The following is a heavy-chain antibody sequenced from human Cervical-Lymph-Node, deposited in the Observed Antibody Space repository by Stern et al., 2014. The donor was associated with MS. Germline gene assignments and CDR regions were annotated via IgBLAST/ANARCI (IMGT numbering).Heavy chain of an antibody. CDR1: GILFSGAS. J-gene: IGHJ4*02. D-gene: IGHD3-10*01. CDR2: IRSKTNAYTT. Sequence: EDQLVESGGGLVQPGGSLKLSCAASGILFSGASMHWVRQPSGKGLEWIGCIRSKTNAYTTTYTASAKGRFTISRDDSKSTTYLQMNSLKTEDTAVYYCVSDGSGWRNWGQGTLGTVSS. V-gene: IGHV3-73*01. CDR3: VSDGSGWRN.